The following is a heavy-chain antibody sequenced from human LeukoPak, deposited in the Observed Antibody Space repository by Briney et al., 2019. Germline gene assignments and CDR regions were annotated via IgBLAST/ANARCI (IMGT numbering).Heavy chain of an antibody. J-gene: IGHJ4*02. CDR1: GFTFSSYS. Sequence: GGSLRLSCAASGFTFSSYSMNWVRQAPGKGLEWVSSISSSSSYIYYADSVKGRFTISRDNAKNSLYLQMNSLRAEDTAVYYCASSSGYSSYFDYWGQGTLVTVSS. D-gene: IGHD3-22*01. CDR3: ASSSGYSSYFDY. V-gene: IGHV3-21*01. CDR2: ISSSSSYI.